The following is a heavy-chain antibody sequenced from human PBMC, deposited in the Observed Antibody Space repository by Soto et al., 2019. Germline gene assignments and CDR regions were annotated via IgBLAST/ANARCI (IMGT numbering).Heavy chain of an antibody. CDR1: GFTFSNYW. J-gene: IGHJ6*02. CDR3: VRGRQADGDYKLEV. V-gene: IGHV3-74*01. Sequence: EVQLVESGGGLVQPGGSLTLSCAASGFTFSNYWMHWVRQSPGTGLVWVSRINSERSTINYADSVKGRFTTSRDNAKNTVYLQMNSLRVEETAVYYCVRGRQADGDYKLEVWGQGTTVIVSS. D-gene: IGHD4-17*01. CDR2: INSERSTI.